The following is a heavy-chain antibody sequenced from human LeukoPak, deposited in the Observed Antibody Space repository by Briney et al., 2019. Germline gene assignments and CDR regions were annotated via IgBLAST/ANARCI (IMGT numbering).Heavy chain of an antibody. D-gene: IGHD6-19*01. V-gene: IGHV1-2*06. CDR3: ARLSTATRHWLAASDI. CDR2: INPDAGDT. CDR1: GYSFTDYF. J-gene: IGHJ3*02. Sequence: ASVKVSCKASGYSFTDYFLYWVRQPPGQALEWMGRINPDAGDTNYAQTFQGRITMTRDTSISTAYMELSSLKSDDTAVYYCARLSTATRHWLAASDIWGQGTVVTVSS.